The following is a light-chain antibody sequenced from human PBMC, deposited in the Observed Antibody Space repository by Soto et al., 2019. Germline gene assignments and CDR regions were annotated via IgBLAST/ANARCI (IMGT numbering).Light chain of an antibody. CDR2: AAS. CDR1: QTIYTY. Sequence: DIQMTQSPSSLSASVGDRVSVTCRASQTIYTYLHWYQQKPGKAPKLLIYAASSLQSGVPSRFSGSGSGTEFTLTISRLQPDDVATYYCQHYTSFPWTFGQGTKVDI. CDR3: QHYTSFPWT. V-gene: IGKV1-39*01. J-gene: IGKJ1*01.